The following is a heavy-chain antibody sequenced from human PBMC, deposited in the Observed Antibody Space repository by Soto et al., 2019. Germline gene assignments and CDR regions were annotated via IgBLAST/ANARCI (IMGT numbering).Heavy chain of an antibody. CDR2: ISAYNGNT. CDR3: ARVAFQTFGGVL. Sequence: ASVKVSCKASGYTFTSYGVSWVRQAHGQGLEWMGWISAYNGNTNYAQKLQGRVTMTTDTSTSTAYMELRSLRSDDTAVYYCARVAFQTFGGVLWGQGTLVTVSS. J-gene: IGHJ4*02. D-gene: IGHD3-16*01. V-gene: IGHV1-18*01. CDR1: GYTFTSYG.